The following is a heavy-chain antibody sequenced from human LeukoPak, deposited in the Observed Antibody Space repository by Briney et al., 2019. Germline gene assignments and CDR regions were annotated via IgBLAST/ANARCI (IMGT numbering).Heavy chain of an antibody. V-gene: IGHV3-23*01. Sequence: GGSLRLSCAASGFTFSSYAMSWVRQAPGKGLEWVSAISGSGGSTYYADSVKGRFTISRDNSKNTLYLQMNSLRAEDTAVYYCAKVRSGDYRGSFDAFDIWGQGTLVTVSS. CDR1: GFTFSSYA. D-gene: IGHD3-16*01. CDR2: ISGSGGST. CDR3: AKVRSGDYRGSFDAFDI. J-gene: IGHJ4*02.